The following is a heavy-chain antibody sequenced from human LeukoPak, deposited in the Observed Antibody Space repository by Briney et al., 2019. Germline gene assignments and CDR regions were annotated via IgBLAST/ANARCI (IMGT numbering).Heavy chain of an antibody. J-gene: IGHJ4*02. CDR1: GGCISGYY. Sequence: SETLSLTCTVSGGCISGYYCSWIRQPPGQGLEWIAYIHSSGYTNYNPSLKSRVTISVDTSKNQFSLKVTSVTAADTAMYYCTKREGSISGSYDYFDPWGQGTLVTVSS. CDR3: TKREGSISGSYDYFDP. CDR2: IHSSGYT. D-gene: IGHD1-26*01. V-gene: IGHV4-4*09.